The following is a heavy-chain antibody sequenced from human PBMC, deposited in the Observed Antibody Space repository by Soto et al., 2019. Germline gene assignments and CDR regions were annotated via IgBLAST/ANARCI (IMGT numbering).Heavy chain of an antibody. D-gene: IGHD6-13*01. CDR1: GYTFTSYA. V-gene: IGHV1-3*01. J-gene: IGHJ4*02. CDR2: INAGNGNT. CDR3: ARVGSSSWYNDY. Sequence: ASVKVSFKASGYTFTSYAMHWVRQAPGQRLEWMGWINAGNGNTKYSQKFQGRVTITRDTSASTAYMELSSLRSEDTAVYYCARVGSSSWYNDYWGQGTLVTVSS.